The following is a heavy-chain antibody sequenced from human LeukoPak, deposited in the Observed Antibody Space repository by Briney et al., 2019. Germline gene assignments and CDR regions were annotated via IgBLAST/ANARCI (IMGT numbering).Heavy chain of an antibody. V-gene: IGHV1-2*02. D-gene: IGHD6-13*01. J-gene: IGHJ6*03. CDR2: ISPNSGGT. CDR3: ARARYSSRWYVPKKYYDMDV. Sequence: ASVKVSCKASGYTFIDFYIHWVRQAPGQGLEWMGWISPNSGGTNSAQKFLGRVTMTRDTSIGTVYMELSRLRSDDTAVYYCARARYSSRWYVPKKYYDMDVWGIGTTVTVSS. CDR1: GYTFIDFY.